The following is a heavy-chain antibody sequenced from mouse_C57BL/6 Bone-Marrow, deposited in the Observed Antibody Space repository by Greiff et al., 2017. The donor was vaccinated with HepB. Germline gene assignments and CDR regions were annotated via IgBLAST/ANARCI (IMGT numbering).Heavy chain of an antibody. CDR1: GYTFTSYW. Sequence: QVQLQQPGAELVRPGPSVKLSCKASGYTFTSYWMHWVKQRPGQGLEWIGVIDPSDSYTNYNQKFKGKATLTVDTSSSTAYMQLSSLTSEDSAVYYCASLSTGVFAYWGQGTLVTVSA. V-gene: IGHV1-59*01. CDR2: IDPSDSYT. J-gene: IGHJ3*01. CDR3: ASLSTGVFAY. D-gene: IGHD4-1*02.